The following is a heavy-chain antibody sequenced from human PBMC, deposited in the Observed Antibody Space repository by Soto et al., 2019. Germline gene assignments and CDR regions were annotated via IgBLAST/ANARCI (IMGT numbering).Heavy chain of an antibody. CDR3: ARQLPYCGGDCYTEQFDY. CDR2: INPNSGDT. J-gene: IGHJ4*02. D-gene: IGHD2-21*02. CDR1: GYTFTRYY. Sequence: ASVKVSCKTSGYTFTRYYIHWVRQAPGQGLEWMGWINPNSGDTKYAQRFQGRVTMTKDTSITTAYMELTRLRSDDTAVYFCARQLPYCGGDCYTEQFDYWGQRTLVTVSS. V-gene: IGHV1-2*02.